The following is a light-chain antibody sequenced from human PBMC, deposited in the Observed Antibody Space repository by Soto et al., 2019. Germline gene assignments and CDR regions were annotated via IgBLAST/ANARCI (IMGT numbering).Light chain of an antibody. CDR3: QQYGISQNT. Sequence: ETVMTQSAGTLSLSPGERATLSCRASQSVSSGYLAWYQQKPGQAPRLLIFGASNRATGIPDRFTGSGSGTDFTLTISRLEPADFAVYYCQQYGISQNTFGQGTKLEIK. J-gene: IGKJ2*01. CDR1: QSVSSGY. CDR2: GAS. V-gene: IGKV3-20*01.